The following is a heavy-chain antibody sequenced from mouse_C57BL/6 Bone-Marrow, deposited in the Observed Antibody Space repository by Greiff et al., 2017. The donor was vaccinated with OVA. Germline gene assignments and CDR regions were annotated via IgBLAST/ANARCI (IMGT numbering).Heavy chain of an antibody. V-gene: IGHV1-63*01. J-gene: IGHJ4*01. CDR2: IYPGGGYT. D-gene: IGHD1-1*02. CDR1: GYTFTNYW. CDR3: ARNRPPLLSMDY. Sequence: QVQLQQSGAELVRPGTSVKMSCKASGYTFTNYWIGWVKQRPGHGLEWIGDIYPGGGYTNYNEKFKGKATLTADKSSSTAYMQFSSLTSEYSAIYYCARNRPPLLSMDYWGQGTSVTVSS.